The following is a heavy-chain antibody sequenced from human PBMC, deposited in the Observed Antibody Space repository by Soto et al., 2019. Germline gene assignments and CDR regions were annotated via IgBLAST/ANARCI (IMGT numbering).Heavy chain of an antibody. Sequence: PGGSLRLSCAASGFTFSSYGMHWVRQAPGKGLEWVAVIWYDGSNKYYADSVKGRFTISRDNSKNTLYLQMNSLRAEDTAVYYCARDRAAAGIDAFDIWGQGTMVTVSS. CDR3: ARDRAAAGIDAFDI. J-gene: IGHJ3*02. V-gene: IGHV3-33*01. D-gene: IGHD6-13*01. CDR1: GFTFSSYG. CDR2: IWYDGSNK.